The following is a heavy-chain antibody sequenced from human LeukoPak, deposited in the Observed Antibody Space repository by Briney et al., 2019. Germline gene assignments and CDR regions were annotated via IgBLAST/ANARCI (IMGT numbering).Heavy chain of an antibody. Sequence: SETLSLTCTVFGGSISSSSHYWGWIRQPPGKGLEWIGSTYYSGSTYYNPSLKSRVTISVDTSKNQFSLKLSSVTAADTAVYYCARGGYCSGGSCYVLRYYYYYGMDVWGQGTTVTVSS. V-gene: IGHV4-39*01. J-gene: IGHJ6*02. CDR3: ARGGYCSGGSCYVLRYYYYYGMDV. D-gene: IGHD2-15*01. CDR1: GGSISSSSHY. CDR2: TYYSGST.